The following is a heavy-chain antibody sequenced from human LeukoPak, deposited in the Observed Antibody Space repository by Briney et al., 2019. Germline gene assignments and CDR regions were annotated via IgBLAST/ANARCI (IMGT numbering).Heavy chain of an antibody. CDR2: ISSSGSTI. CDR3: ARDRLDLGVVGYGMDV. J-gene: IGHJ6*02. V-gene: IGHV3-11*04. Sequence: GGSLRLSCAASGFTFSDYYMSWIRQAPGKGLEWVSYISSSGSTIYYADSVKGRFTISRDNAKNSLYLQMNSLRAEDTAVYYCARDRLDLGVVGYGMDVWGQGTTVTVSS. CDR1: GFTFSDYY. D-gene: IGHD3-3*01.